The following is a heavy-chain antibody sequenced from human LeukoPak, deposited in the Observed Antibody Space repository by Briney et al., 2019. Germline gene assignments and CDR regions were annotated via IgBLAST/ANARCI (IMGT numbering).Heavy chain of an antibody. V-gene: IGHV3-74*01. CDR3: ARTYSSFDY. CDR2: INNDGSTT. D-gene: IGHD6-19*01. CDR1: GFTFSSYW. Sequence: GGSLRLSCAVSGFTFSSYWMHWVRQAPGKGLVWVSRINNDGSTTAYADSVKGRFTISRDNTKNTLYLQMNSLRAEDTAVYYCARTYSSFDYWGQGTLVTVSS. J-gene: IGHJ4*02.